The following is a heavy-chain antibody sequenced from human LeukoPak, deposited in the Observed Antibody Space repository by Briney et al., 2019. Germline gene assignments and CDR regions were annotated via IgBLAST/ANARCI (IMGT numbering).Heavy chain of an antibody. Sequence: SETLSLTCSVSGGSISNYYWSWIRQSPGKGPEWIGYIYYSGRTNYNPSLKSRVTISVDTSKNQFSLKLNSVTAADTAVYYCAISSSWFHNTFDYWGQGTLVTVSS. V-gene: IGHV4-59*01. CDR2: IYYSGRT. J-gene: IGHJ4*02. D-gene: IGHD6-13*01. CDR3: AISSSWFHNTFDY. CDR1: GGSISNYY.